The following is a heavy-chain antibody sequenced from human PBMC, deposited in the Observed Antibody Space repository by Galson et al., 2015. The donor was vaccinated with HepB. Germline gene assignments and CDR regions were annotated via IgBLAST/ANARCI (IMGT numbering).Heavy chain of an antibody. CDR1: GGSISSYY. D-gene: IGHD6-13*01. CDR2: IYYSGST. V-gene: IGHV4-59*08. Sequence: LSLTCTVSGGSISSYYWSWIRQPPGKGLEWIGYIYYSGSTNYNPSLKSRVTISVDTSKNQFSLKLSSVTAADTAVYYCARGSSSWSGAEYFQHWGQGTLVTVSS. J-gene: IGHJ1*01. CDR3: ARGSSSWSGAEYFQH.